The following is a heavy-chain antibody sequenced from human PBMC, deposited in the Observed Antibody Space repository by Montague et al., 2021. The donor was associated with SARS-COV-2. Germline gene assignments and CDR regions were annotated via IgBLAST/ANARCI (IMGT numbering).Heavy chain of an antibody. D-gene: IGHD2-15*01. CDR1: GYGFTSYW. CDR3: ARRECSGGSCYPDY. CDR2: IYPGDSDT. Sequence: QSGAEVKKPGESLQISCKGSGYGFTSYWIGWVRQMPRKGLEWMGIIYPGDSDTSYSPSFKGQVTISADNSISTAYLQWSSLKASDTAMYYCARRECSGGSCYPDYWGQGTLVTVSS. J-gene: IGHJ4*02. V-gene: IGHV5-51*03.